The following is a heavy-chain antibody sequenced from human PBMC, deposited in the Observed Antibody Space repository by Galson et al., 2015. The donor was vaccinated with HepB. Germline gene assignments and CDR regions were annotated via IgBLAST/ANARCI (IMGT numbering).Heavy chain of an antibody. CDR1: GYSFTSYW. Sequence: QSGAEVKKPGESLRISCKGSGYSFTSYWISWVRQMPGKGLEWMGRIDPSDSYTNYSPSFQGHVTISADKSISTAYLQWSSLKASDTAMYYCARMPDGYCSGGSCYQYYFDYWGQGTLVTVSS. D-gene: IGHD2-15*01. CDR3: ARMPDGYCSGGSCYQYYFDY. V-gene: IGHV5-10-1*01. J-gene: IGHJ4*02. CDR2: IDPSDSYT.